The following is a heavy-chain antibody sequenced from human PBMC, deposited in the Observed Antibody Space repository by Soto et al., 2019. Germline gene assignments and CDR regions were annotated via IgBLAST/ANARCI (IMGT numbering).Heavy chain of an antibody. J-gene: IGHJ3*02. CDR2: INPATGAA. Sequence: QLHLVQSGAVVKKPGASVTVSCSASGYPVTAYYMHWVRQAPGRGLEWMGGINPATGAAKYTQTFQGRVTTTRDTSTSTVFMELSGLTSEDTAVFYCARGGGVGVAGSAAFDMWGQGTLVTVSS. V-gene: IGHV1-2*02. CDR1: GYPVTAYY. CDR3: ARGGGVGVAGSAAFDM. D-gene: IGHD3-3*01.